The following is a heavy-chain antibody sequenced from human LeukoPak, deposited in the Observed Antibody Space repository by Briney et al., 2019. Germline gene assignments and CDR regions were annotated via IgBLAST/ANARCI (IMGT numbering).Heavy chain of an antibody. D-gene: IGHD3-22*01. J-gene: IGHJ4*02. CDR3: ARQGRSYYYDSSGYYFRY. Sequence: SETLSLTCAVYGGSISGYYWSWIRQPPGKGLEWIGEINHSGSTNYNPSLKSRVTISVDTSKNQFSLKLSSVTAADTAVYYCARQGRSYYYDSSGYYFRYWGQGTLVTVSS. CDR1: GGSISGYY. CDR2: INHSGST. V-gene: IGHV4-34*01.